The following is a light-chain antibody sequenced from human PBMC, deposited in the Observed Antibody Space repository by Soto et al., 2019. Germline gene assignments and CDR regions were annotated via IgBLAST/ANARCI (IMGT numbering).Light chain of an antibody. Sequence: QSALTQPASVSGSPGQSITISCTGTSSDAGGYNYVSWYQQYSGKAPKLMIYDVSNRPSGVSNLFSGSKSGNTASLTISGLQAEDEGDYSCISYISTSTVVFGGGTKVTVL. CDR3: ISYISTSTVV. CDR2: DVS. J-gene: IGLJ2*01. CDR1: SSDAGGYNY. V-gene: IGLV2-14*01.